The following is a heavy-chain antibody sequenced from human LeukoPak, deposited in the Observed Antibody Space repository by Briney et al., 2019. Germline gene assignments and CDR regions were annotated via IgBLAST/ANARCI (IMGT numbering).Heavy chain of an antibody. D-gene: IGHD4-17*01. CDR1: GYTFTSYY. J-gene: IGHJ4*02. Sequence: ASVKVSCKASGYTFTSYYMHWVRQAPGQGLEWMGIINPSGGSTSYAQKFQGRATMTRDMSTSTVYMELSSLRSEDTAVYYCAREVDGDYMDYWGQGTLVTVSS. CDR3: AREVDGDYMDY. CDR2: INPSGGST. V-gene: IGHV1-46*01.